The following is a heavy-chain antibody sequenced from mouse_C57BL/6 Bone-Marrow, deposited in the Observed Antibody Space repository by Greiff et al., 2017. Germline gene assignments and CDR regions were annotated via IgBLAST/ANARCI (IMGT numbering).Heavy chain of an antibody. Sequence: EVKLMESGPGLVKPSQSLSLTCSVTGYSITSGYYWNWIRQFPGNKLEWMGYISYDGSNNYNPSLKNRISITRDTSKHQFFLKLDSVTTEDTATYYCARGGSSYVAWFAYWGQGTLVTVSA. CDR3: ARGGSSYVAWFAY. D-gene: IGHD1-1*01. V-gene: IGHV3-6*01. CDR1: GYSITSGYY. CDR2: ISYDGSN. J-gene: IGHJ3*01.